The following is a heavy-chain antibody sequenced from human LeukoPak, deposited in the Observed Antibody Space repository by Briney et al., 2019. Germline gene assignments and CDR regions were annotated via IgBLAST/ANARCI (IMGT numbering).Heavy chain of an antibody. Sequence: SETLSLTCTVSGGSISSYYWSWIRQPPGKGLKWIGYIYYSGSNNYNPSLKSRVTISVDTSKNQFSLKLSSVTAADTAVYYCARVEEGFSFDYWGQGTLVTVSS. CDR2: IYYSGSN. CDR3: ARVEEGFSFDY. J-gene: IGHJ4*02. CDR1: GGSISSYY. V-gene: IGHV4-59*01. D-gene: IGHD3-10*01.